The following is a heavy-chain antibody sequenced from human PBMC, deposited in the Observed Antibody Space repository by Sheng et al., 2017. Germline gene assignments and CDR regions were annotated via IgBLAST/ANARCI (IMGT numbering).Heavy chain of an antibody. CDR1: GFSFSDHY. CDR2: IRNQANRYTT. V-gene: IGHV3-72*01. Sequence: EVQLVESGGGLVQPGGVPSRLSCAASGFSFSDHYMDWVRQAPGKGLEWVGRIRNQANRYTTEYAASVKGRFIISRDDSKKSLDLQMNSLQTDDTAVYYCARRRINSEDAFDYWGQGTLVTVSS. CDR3: ARRRINSEDAFDY. D-gene: IGHD1-1*01. J-gene: IGHJ4*02.